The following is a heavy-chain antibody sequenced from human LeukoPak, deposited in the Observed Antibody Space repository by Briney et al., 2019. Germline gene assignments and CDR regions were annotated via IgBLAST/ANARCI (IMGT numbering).Heavy chain of an antibody. Sequence: ASVKVSCKASGYTFTGYYMHWVRQAPGQGLEWMGWINPNSGGTNYARKFQGRVTMTRDTSISTAYMELSRLRSDDTAVYYCARAIAVAGKRSWFDPWGQGTLVTVSS. CDR2: INPNSGGT. J-gene: IGHJ5*02. CDR3: ARAIAVAGKRSWFDP. CDR1: GYTFTGYY. D-gene: IGHD6-19*01. V-gene: IGHV1-2*02.